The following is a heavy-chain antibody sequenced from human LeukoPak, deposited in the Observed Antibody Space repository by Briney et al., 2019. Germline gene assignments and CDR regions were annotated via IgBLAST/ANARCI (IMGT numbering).Heavy chain of an antibody. CDR1: GFTVSSNY. V-gene: IGHV3-66*01. Sequence: GGSLRLPCAASGFTVSSNYMSWVRQAPGKGLEWVSVIYSGGSTYYADSVKGRFTISRDNSKNTLYLQMSSLRAEDTAVYYCAREDYYDSSGYYYFDYWGQGTLVTVSS. J-gene: IGHJ4*02. CDR2: IYSGGST. D-gene: IGHD3-22*01. CDR3: AREDYYDSSGYYYFDY.